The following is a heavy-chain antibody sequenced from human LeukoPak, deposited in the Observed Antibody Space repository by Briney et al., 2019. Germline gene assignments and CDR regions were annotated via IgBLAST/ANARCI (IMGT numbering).Heavy chain of an antibody. CDR1: GGTFSSYA. CDR3: ARGRSGYYPYYFDY. D-gene: IGHD3-22*01. J-gene: IGHJ4*02. CDR2: IIPILGIA. V-gene: IGHV1-69*04. Sequence: GASVKVSCKASGGTFSSYAISWVRQAPGQGLEWMGRIIPILGIANYAQKFQGRVTITADKSTSTAYMELSSLRSEDTAVYYCARGRSGYYPYYFDYWGQGTLVTVSS.